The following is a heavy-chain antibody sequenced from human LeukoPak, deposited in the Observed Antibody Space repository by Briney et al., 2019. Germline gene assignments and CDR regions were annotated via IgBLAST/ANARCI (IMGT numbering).Heavy chain of an antibody. V-gene: IGHV4-61*02. J-gene: IGHJ4*02. D-gene: IGHD3-10*01. CDR2: IYAPGDT. CDR1: GGSISSDRYY. Sequence: PSETLSLTCSVSGGSISSDRYYWSWIRQPAGKGLEWIGRIYAPGDTKYDPSLQSRVTISGDTSKNQISLKLASVTAADTAVHYCAREYYASGSNGAFDYWGQGILVTVSS. CDR3: AREYYASGSNGAFDY.